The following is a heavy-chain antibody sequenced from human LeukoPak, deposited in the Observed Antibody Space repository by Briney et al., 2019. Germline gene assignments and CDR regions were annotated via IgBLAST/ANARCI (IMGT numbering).Heavy chain of an antibody. CDR1: GDSLNTYY. CDR3: ARVVRGVVTSNWFDP. Sequence: AETLSLTCTVSGDSLNTYYLTWIRQTPGKELEWIGFVASSGTSNYNPSLKSRVSISIDTSKNQYSLALTSVTPADTAVYYCARVVRGVVTSNWFDPWGQGTLVSVSS. V-gene: IGHV4-59*01. D-gene: IGHD2-21*02. CDR2: VASSGTS. J-gene: IGHJ5*02.